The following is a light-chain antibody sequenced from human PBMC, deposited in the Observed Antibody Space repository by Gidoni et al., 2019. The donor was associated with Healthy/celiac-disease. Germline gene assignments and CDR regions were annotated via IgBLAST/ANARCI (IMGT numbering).Light chain of an antibody. V-gene: IGKV1-39*01. CDR1: QSISSY. Sequence: DIQMTQSPSPLSASVVDRVTITCRASQSISSYLNWYQQKPGKAPKLLIYAASSLQSGVPSRFSGSGSGTDFTLAISSLQPEDFATYYCQQSYSTWWTFGQGTKVEIK. CDR2: AAS. CDR3: QQSYSTWWT. J-gene: IGKJ1*01.